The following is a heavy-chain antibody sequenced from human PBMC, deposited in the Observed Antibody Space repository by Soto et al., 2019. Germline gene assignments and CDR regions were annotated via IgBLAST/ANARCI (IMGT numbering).Heavy chain of an antibody. CDR1: GGSISSYY. CDR3: ARAVFSTGPAEVDY. J-gene: IGHJ4*02. Sequence: SETLSLTCTVSGGSISSYYWSWIRQPPGKGLEWIGYIYYSGSTNYNPSLKSRVTISVDTSKNQFSLKLSSVTAADTAVYYCARAVFSTGPAEVDYWGQGTLVTVSS. V-gene: IGHV4-59*01. D-gene: IGHD2-8*02. CDR2: IYYSGST.